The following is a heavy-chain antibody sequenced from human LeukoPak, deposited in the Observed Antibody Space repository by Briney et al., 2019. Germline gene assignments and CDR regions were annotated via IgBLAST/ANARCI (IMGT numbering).Heavy chain of an antibody. CDR2: IKQAGSEK. J-gene: IGHJ4*02. V-gene: IGHV3-7*03. CDR3: ARRAGAYSHPYDY. Sequence: GGSLRLSCAASGFTFSSYWMSWVRQAPGKGLEWVANIKQAGSEKYYVDSVKGRFTISRDNAKNSVYLQMNSLRAEDTAVYYCARRAGAYSHPYDYWGQGTLVTVSS. D-gene: IGHD4/OR15-4a*01. CDR1: GFTFSSYW.